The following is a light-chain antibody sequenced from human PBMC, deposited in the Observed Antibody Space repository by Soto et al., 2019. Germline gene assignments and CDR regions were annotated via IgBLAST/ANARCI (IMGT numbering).Light chain of an antibody. CDR3: QQYGSSPGFT. CDR1: QSVSSNY. V-gene: IGKV3-20*01. J-gene: IGKJ3*01. CDR2: GAS. Sequence: EIVLTQSPGTLSLSPGERATLSCRACQSVSSNYLAWYQQKPGQAPRLLIYGASSRATGIPDRFSGSGSGTDFTLTISRLEPEDFAVYYCQQYGSSPGFTSGPGTKVDI.